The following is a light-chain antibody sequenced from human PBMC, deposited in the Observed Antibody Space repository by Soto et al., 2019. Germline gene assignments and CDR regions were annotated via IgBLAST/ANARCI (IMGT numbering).Light chain of an antibody. CDR3: CSYGGSRAV. CDR2: EVS. Sequence: SVLTQPASVSGSPGQSITISFTGTSSDVGSHNLVSWYQQHPGQAPKLMIYEVSKRPLGVSARFSASKSGNTASLTISGLHAEDEADYYCCSYGGSRAVFGGGTQLTVL. V-gene: IGLV2-23*02. CDR1: SSDVGSHNL. J-gene: IGLJ7*01.